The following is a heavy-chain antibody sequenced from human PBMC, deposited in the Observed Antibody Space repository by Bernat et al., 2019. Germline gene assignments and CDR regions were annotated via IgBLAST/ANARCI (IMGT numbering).Heavy chain of an antibody. CDR1: GFTFSSYA. CDR3: AGDSSGWYWLDY. J-gene: IGHJ4*02. V-gene: IGHV3-23*01. D-gene: IGHD6-19*01. CDR2: MSGSGGST. Sequence: EVQLLESGGGSVQPGGSLRLSCAASGFTFSSYAMSWFRQAPGKGLEGVSAMSGSGGSTYYADSVKGRFTISRDNSKNTLYLQMNSLRAEDTAVYYCAGDSSGWYWLDYWGQGTLVTVSS.